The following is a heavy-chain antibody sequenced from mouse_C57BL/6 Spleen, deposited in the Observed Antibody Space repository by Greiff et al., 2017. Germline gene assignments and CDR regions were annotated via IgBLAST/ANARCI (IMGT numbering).Heavy chain of an antibody. Sequence: QVQLQQSGPELVKPGASVKISCKASGYAFSSSWMNWVKQRPGKGLEWIGRIYPGDGDTNYNGKFKGKATLTADKSSSTAYMQLSSLTSEDSAVYFCARPPGSSWDYFDYGGQGTTLTVSS. J-gene: IGHJ2*01. V-gene: IGHV1-82*01. CDR2: IYPGDGDT. CDR3: ARPPGSSWDYFDY. CDR1: GYAFSSSW. D-gene: IGHD1-1*01.